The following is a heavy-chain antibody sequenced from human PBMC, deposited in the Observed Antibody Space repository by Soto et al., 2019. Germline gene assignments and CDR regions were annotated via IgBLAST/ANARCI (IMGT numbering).Heavy chain of an antibody. D-gene: IGHD5-12*01. CDR1: GFSLSTRGVG. J-gene: IGHJ4*02. Sequence: QITLKESGPTLVKPTQTLTLTCSSSGFSLSTRGVGVGWIRQPPGKALEWLALIFWDDDKWYSPSLRSRLTITEDTSKNQVVLTMPNMDPVDTATYYCAHRSRGYAYYFDQWGQGTLVTVSS. CDR2: IFWDDDK. V-gene: IGHV2-5*02. CDR3: AHRSRGYAYYFDQ.